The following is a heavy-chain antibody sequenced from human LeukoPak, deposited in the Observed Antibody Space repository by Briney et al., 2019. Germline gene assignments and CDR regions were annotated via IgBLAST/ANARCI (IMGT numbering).Heavy chain of an antibody. CDR3: ATPLDYYDSSGYHQGGD. J-gene: IGHJ4*02. CDR2: IKQDGSKK. V-gene: IGHV3-7*03. D-gene: IGHD3-22*01. CDR1: GFTVSSYW. Sequence: PGGSLRLSCAASGFTVSSYWMSWVRQAPGKGLEWVANIKQDGSKKNYVDSVKGRFTISRDNAKNSLYLQMISLRAEDTAVYYCATPLDYYDSSGYHQGGDWGQGTLVTVSS.